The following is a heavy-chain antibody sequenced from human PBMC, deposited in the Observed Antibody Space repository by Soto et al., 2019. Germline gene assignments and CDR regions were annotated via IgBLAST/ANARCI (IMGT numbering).Heavy chain of an antibody. D-gene: IGHD6-13*01. Sequence: GGSLRLSCAASGLTFSNYAMTWVRQAPGKGLEWVSSISESGGATYYADSVKGRFTISRDNSKNTLYLQMNGLRAEDTALYYCGKDTYSSSWYFWGQGTLVTVS. CDR1: GLTFSNYA. CDR2: ISESGGAT. CDR3: GKDTYSSSWYF. V-gene: IGHV3-23*01. J-gene: IGHJ4*02.